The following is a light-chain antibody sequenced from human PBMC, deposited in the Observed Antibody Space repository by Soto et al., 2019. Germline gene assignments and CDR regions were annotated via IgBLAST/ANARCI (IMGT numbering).Light chain of an antibody. CDR2: EVS. V-gene: IGLV2-14*01. CDR3: SSYTTNKTLL. CDR1: SSDVGAYNF. J-gene: IGLJ2*01. Sequence: QSALTQPASVSGSPGQSITISCTGTSSDVGAYNFVSWYKQHPGKAPKLIFYEVSNRPPGLSDRFSGSKSGTTASLTISGLQAEDEADYFCSSYTTNKTLLFGGGTKLTVL.